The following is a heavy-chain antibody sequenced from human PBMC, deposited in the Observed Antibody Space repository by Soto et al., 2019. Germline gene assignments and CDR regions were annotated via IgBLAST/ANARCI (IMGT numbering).Heavy chain of an antibody. CDR3: AKDSSGYPGGYFDY. Sequence: GGSLRLSCAASGFTFSSYAMSWVRQAPGRGLEWVSAISGSGGSTYYADSVKGRFTISRDNSKNTLYLQMNSLRAEDTAVYYCAKDSSGYPGGYFDYWGQGTLVTVSS. CDR1: GFTFSSYA. CDR2: ISGSGGST. J-gene: IGHJ4*02. D-gene: IGHD3-22*01. V-gene: IGHV3-23*01.